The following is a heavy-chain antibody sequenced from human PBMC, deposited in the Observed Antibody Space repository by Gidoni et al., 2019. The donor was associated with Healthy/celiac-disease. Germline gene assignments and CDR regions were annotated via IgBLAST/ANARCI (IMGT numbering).Heavy chain of an antibody. CDR2: ISSISSYI. Sequence: VQLVESGGGLIKPGGSLRLSCAASGFTFSSYSMNWVRQAPGKGLEWVSSISSISSYIYYADSVKGRFTISRDNAKNSLYLQMNSLRAEDTAVYYCARDLHIAVAGTSTSAFDIWGQGTMVTVSS. D-gene: IGHD6-19*01. CDR1: GFTFSSYS. CDR3: ARDLHIAVAGTSTSAFDI. J-gene: IGHJ3*02. V-gene: IGHV3-21*01.